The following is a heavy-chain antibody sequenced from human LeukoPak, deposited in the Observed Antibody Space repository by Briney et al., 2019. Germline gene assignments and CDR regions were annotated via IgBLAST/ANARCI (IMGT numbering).Heavy chain of an antibody. CDR1: GFTVSSNY. CDR2: IYSGGST. J-gene: IGHJ6*02. D-gene: IGHD4-17*01. V-gene: IGHV3-53*01. CDR3: GRPEEPLSDGDYYGMDV. Sequence: GGSLRLSCAASGFTVSSNYMSWVRQAPGKGLEWVSVIYSGGSTYYADSVKGRFTISRDNSKNTLYLQMNSLRAEDTAVYYCGRPEEPLSDGDYYGMDVWGQGTTVTVSS.